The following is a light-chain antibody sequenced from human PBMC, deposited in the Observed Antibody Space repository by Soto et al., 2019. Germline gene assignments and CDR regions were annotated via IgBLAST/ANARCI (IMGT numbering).Light chain of an antibody. CDR2: WAS. J-gene: IGKJ4*01. CDR1: QSVLSSSNNKNY. Sequence: DIVMTQSPDSLAVSLGERATINCKSSQSVLSSSNNKNYLTWYQQKPGQPPKLLIYWASTRESGVPDRFSGSGSGTDFTLTISSLQAEDVAVYYCQQYYSAPLSFGGGTTVELK. CDR3: QQYYSAPLS. V-gene: IGKV4-1*01.